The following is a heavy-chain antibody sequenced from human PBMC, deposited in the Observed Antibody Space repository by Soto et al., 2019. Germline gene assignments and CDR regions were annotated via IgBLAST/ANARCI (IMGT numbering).Heavy chain of an antibody. Sequence: SETLSLTCGVYGGSVSGYYWSWIRQPPGKGLEWIGEINHSGSTNYNPSLKSRVTISVDTSKNQFSLKLSSVTAADTAVYYCARLRYFDWLPLRYYFDYWGQGTLVTVSS. CDR2: INHSGST. CDR3: ARLRYFDWLPLRYYFDY. CDR1: GGSVSGYY. D-gene: IGHD3-9*01. V-gene: IGHV4-34*01. J-gene: IGHJ4*02.